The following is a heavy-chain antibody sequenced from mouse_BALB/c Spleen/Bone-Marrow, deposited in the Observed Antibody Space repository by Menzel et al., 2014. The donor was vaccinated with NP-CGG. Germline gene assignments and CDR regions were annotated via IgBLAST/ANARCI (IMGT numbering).Heavy chain of an antibody. J-gene: IGHJ4*01. V-gene: IGHV5-12-1*01. CDR2: ISSGGGAT. CDR3: ARHSPSSYRYDVRYAMDY. CDR1: GFAFRSYD. Sequence: EVQLVESGGGLVKPGGSLKLSSVVSGFAFRSYDMSGVRQTPEKRLEWVAYISSGGGATYYQDTVKGRFTISRDNAKDTLYLQMSRLKSEDTAMYYCARHSPSSYRYDVRYAMDYWGQGTSVTVSS. D-gene: IGHD2-14*01.